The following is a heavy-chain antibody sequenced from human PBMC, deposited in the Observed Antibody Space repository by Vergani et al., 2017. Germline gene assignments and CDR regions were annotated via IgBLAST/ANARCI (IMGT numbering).Heavy chain of an antibody. J-gene: IGHJ4*02. Sequence: QVQLVESGGGVVQPGRSLRLSCAASGFTFSSYGMHWVRQAPGKGLEWVAVISYDGSNKYYADSVKGRFTISRDNSKNTLYLQMNSLRAEDTAVYYCVKGDSSSWYGAFDYWGQGTLVTVSS. CDR3: VKGDSSSWYGAFDY. D-gene: IGHD6-13*01. V-gene: IGHV3-30*18. CDR1: GFTFSSYG. CDR2: ISYDGSNK.